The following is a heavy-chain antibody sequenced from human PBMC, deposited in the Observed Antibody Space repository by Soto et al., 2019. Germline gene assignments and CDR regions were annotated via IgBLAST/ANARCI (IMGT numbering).Heavy chain of an antibody. CDR2: INAANGDT. CDR1: GYIFTTFP. D-gene: IGHD3-10*01. V-gene: IGHV1-3*01. J-gene: IGHJ4*02. CDR3: ARKDYYGSGIYYFDY. Sequence: ASVKVSSKTSGYIFTTFPIHWVRQAPGQSLEWMGWINAANGDTGYSQKFQGRITITRDTSASTVNMELSSLRSEDTAEYYCARKDYYGSGIYYFDYWGQGTLVTVSS.